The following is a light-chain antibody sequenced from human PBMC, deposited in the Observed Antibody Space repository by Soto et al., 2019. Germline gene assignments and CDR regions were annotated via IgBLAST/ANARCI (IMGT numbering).Light chain of an antibody. CDR3: SSYTSSSTPGV. J-gene: IGLJ1*01. Sequence: QSALTQRASVSGSPGQSITISCTGTSSDAGGYNYVSWYQQHPGKAPKLMIYDVTNRPSGVSNRFSGSKSGNTASLTISGLQAEDEADYYCSSYTSSSTPGVFGTGTKLTVL. V-gene: IGLV2-14*01. CDR2: DVT. CDR1: SSDAGGYNY.